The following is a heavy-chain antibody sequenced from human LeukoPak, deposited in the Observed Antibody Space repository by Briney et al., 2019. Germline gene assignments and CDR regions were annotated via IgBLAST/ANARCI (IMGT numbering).Heavy chain of an antibody. D-gene: IGHD3-3*01. CDR1: GGSISSYY. J-gene: IGHJ4*02. CDR2: IYYSGST. CDR3: ARRGQSGFYFDY. Sequence: PSETLSLTCTVSGGSISSYYWSWIRQPPGKGLEWIGYIYYSGSTNYNPSLKSRVTISVDTSKNQFSLKLSSVTAADTAVYYCARRGQSGFYFDYWGQGTLVTASS. V-gene: IGHV4-59*08.